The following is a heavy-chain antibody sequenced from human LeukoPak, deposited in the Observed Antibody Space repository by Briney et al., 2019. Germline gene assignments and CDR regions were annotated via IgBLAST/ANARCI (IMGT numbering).Heavy chain of an antibody. CDR1: GFTFSSYT. CDR3: ARGGIAGRPVYYYYMDV. D-gene: IGHD6-6*01. CDR2: ISAVSTYI. Sequence: PGGSLRLSCAASGFTFSSYTIHWVRQAPGEGLEWVSSISAVSTYIYYADSAKGRFTISRDNVEKAAYLELSGLTAHDTAIYYCARGGIAGRPVYYYYMDVWGKGTTVTVSS. J-gene: IGHJ6*03. V-gene: IGHV3-21*01.